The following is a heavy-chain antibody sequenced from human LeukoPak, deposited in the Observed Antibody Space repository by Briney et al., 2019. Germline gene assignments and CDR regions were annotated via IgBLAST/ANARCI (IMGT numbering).Heavy chain of an antibody. Sequence: GGSLRLSCAASGFTFSSYAMHWVRQAPGKGLEWVAFIRYDGSNKYYADSVKGRFTISRDNSKNTLYLQMNSLRAEDTALYYCAKDRGGYDSRLDYWGQGTLVTVSS. CDR2: IRYDGSNK. J-gene: IGHJ4*02. V-gene: IGHV3-30*02. D-gene: IGHD5-12*01. CDR3: AKDRGGYDSRLDY. CDR1: GFTFSSYA.